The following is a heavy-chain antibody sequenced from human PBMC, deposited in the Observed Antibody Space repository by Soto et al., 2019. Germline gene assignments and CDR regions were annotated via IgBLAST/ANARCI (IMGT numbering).Heavy chain of an antibody. CDR1: GGTFSSYA. V-gene: IGHV1-69*13. CDR3: ARCKGGEYSYGYLSH. D-gene: IGHD5-18*01. Sequence: SVKVSCKASGGTFSSYAISWVRQAPGQGLEWMGGVIPIFGTANYAQKFQGRVTITADESTSTAYMELSSLRSEDTAVYYCARCKGGEYSYGYLSHWGQGTLVTVSS. CDR2: VIPIFGTA. J-gene: IGHJ4*02.